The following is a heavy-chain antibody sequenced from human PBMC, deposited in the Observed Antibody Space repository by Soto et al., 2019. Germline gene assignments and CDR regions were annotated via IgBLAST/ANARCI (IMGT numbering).Heavy chain of an antibody. CDR3: ARRDYYYYGFDV. CDR2: ISTSSSYI. J-gene: IGHJ6*02. V-gene: IGHV3-21*01. CDR1: GFTFRSYS. Sequence: EVQLLESVGGLVKPGGSLRLSCVASGFTFRSYSMNWVSQAPGKGLEWVSSISTSSSYIYYADSVKGRFTISRDNAKNSLYLQMNSLRAEDTAVYYCARRDYYYYGFDVWGQGTTVTVSS.